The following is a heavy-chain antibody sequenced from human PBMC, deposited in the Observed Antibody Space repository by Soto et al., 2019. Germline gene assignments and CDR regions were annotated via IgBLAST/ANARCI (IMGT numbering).Heavy chain of an antibody. D-gene: IGHD2-15*01. V-gene: IGHV4-34*01. Sequence: PSETLSLTCTVYGESFSGYYWSWIRQPPGKGLEWIGEINHSGSTNYNPSLKSRVTISVDASKNHFSLRLTSVTAADTAVYYCARGECSGGSCSFFDIWGQGTMVTVSS. CDR3: ARGECSGGSCSFFDI. CDR2: INHSGST. J-gene: IGHJ3*02. CDR1: GESFSGYY.